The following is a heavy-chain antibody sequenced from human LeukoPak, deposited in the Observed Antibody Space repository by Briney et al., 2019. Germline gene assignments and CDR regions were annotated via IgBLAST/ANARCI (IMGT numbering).Heavy chain of an antibody. CDR1: GYTFTDDY. J-gene: IGHJ4*02. Sequence: ASLKVSCKASGYTFTDDYIHWVRQAPGQGLEWMGWINPNSGGTNYAQKFQGRVTMTRDTSISTAYMELSRLRSDDTAVYYCARIYGSGSHGDYWGQGTLVTVSS. D-gene: IGHD3-10*01. V-gene: IGHV1-2*02. CDR3: ARIYGSGSHGDY. CDR2: INPNSGGT.